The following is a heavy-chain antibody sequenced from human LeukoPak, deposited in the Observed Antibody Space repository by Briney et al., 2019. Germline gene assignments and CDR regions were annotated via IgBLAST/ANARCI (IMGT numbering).Heavy chain of an antibody. D-gene: IGHD3-16*01. J-gene: IGHJ5*02. Sequence: SETLSLTCTVSGASINTYFWSWLRQPAGKGLEWIGRIYTSATTNYNPSLKSRVTMPLDTSKNQFSLRLSSVTAADTAVYYCARDRFGWFDPWGQGTRVTVSS. CDR1: GASINTYF. V-gene: IGHV4-4*07. CDR3: ARDRFGWFDP. CDR2: IYTSATT.